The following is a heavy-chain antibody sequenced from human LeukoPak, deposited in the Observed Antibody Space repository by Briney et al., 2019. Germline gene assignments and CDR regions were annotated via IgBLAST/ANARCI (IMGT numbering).Heavy chain of an antibody. CDR2: IIPILGIA. CDR1: GGTFSSYA. CDR3: ARVRYFDWLPLPFDY. Sequence: SVKVSCKASGGTFSSYAISWVRQAPGQGLEWMGRIIPILGIANYAQKFQGRVAITADKSTSTAYMELSSLRSEDTAVYYCARVRYFDWLPLPFDYWGQGTLVTVSS. J-gene: IGHJ4*02. V-gene: IGHV1-69*04. D-gene: IGHD3-9*01.